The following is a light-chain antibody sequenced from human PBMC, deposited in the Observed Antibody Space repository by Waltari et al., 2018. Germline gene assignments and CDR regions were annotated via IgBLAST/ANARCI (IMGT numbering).Light chain of an antibody. V-gene: IGKV3-20*01. CDR1: QSLSSTY. Sequence: GWTQSRRSLPSSPGERATLSCRASQSLSSTYLAWYQQKPGQAPRLLIYGASSRATGIPDRFSGSGSGTDFTLSISRLEPEDSAVYYCQQYGRSPYTFGQGTKLEIK. J-gene: IGKJ2*01. CDR2: GAS. CDR3: QQYGRSPYT.